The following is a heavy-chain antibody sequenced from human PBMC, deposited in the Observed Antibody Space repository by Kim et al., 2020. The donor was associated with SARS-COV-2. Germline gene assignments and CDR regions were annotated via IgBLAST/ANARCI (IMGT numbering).Heavy chain of an antibody. CDR1: GFTFSSYS. D-gene: IGHD3-10*01. J-gene: IGHJ1*01. Sequence: GGSLRLSCAASGFTFSSYSMNWVRQAPGKGLEWVSSISSSSSYIYYADSVKGRFTISRDNAKNSLYLQMNSLRAEDTAVYYCASGPITMVQGVPFWEGYFQHWGQGTLVTVSS. CDR3: ASGPITMVQGVPFWEGYFQH. V-gene: IGHV3-21*01. CDR2: ISSSSSYI.